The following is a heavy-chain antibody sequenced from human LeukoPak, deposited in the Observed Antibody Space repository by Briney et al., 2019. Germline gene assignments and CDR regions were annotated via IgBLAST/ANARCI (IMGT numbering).Heavy chain of an antibody. CDR1: GYTFTSYA. J-gene: IGHJ4*02. V-gene: IGHV1-3*01. CDR3: ARDRPDDYGDYGDY. Sequence: ASVKVSCKASGYTFTSYAMHWVRQAPGQRLECMGWINAGNGNTKYSQKFQGRVTITRDTSASTAYMELSSLRSEDTAVYYCARDRPDDYGDYGDYWGQGTLVTVSS. D-gene: IGHD4-17*01. CDR2: INAGNGNT.